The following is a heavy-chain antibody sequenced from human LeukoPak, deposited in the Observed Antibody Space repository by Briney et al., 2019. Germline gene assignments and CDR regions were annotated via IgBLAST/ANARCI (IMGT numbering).Heavy chain of an antibody. CDR1: GGSFSGYY. CDR2: INHSGST. D-gene: IGHD1-26*01. J-gene: IGHJ4*02. Sequence: PSETLSLTCAVYGGSFSGYYWSWIRPPPGKGLEWIGEINHSGSTNYNPSLKSRVTISVDTSKNQFSLKLSSVTAADTAVYYCATSRWGRFGYWGQGTLVTVSS. V-gene: IGHV4-34*01. CDR3: ATSRWGRFGY.